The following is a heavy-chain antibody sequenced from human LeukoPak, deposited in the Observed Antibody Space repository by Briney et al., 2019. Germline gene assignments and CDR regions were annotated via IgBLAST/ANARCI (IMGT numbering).Heavy chain of an antibody. CDR1: GGSFNGYY. CDR3: ARAPPYSSSWTDASFDC. D-gene: IGHD6-13*01. CDR2: INHSGSI. J-gene: IGHJ4*02. V-gene: IGHV4-34*01. Sequence: PSETLSLTCAVYGGSFNGYYWSWIRQPPGKGQECIAEINHSGSINYNPSLKSRVTISVDTSKNQFSLKLSSATAADTAVYYCARAPPYSSSWTDASFDCWGQGTLVTVSS.